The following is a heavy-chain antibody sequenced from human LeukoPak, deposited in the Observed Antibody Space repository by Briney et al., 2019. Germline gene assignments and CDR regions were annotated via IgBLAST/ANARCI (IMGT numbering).Heavy chain of an antibody. J-gene: IGHJ3*02. CDR2: IKRKSDGGTT. V-gene: IGHV3-15*01. Sequence: PGGSLRLSCAASGLTFSNAWMSWVRQAPGKGLEWVGRIKRKSDGGTTDYAAPVKGRFTISRDDSKNTLYLQMNSLKSEDTAVYYCARDSFNSGQALGIEGSGWYSAFDIWGQGTMVTVSS. CDR3: ARDSFNSGQALGIEGSGWYSAFDI. D-gene: IGHD6-19*01. CDR1: GLTFSNAW.